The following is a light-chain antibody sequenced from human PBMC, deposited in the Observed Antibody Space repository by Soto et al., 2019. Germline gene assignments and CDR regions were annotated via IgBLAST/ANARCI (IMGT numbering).Light chain of an antibody. CDR1: QSVSNNY. CDR3: QQYGSSGT. Sequence: EIVLTQSRGTLSLSPGERATLSCRASQSVSNNYLAWYQQKPGQAPRLLIYGASNRATGLPDRFSGGGSGTFFTLTISRLEPEYFAVYYCQQYGSSGTFGQGTKVDI. V-gene: IGKV3-20*01. CDR2: GAS. J-gene: IGKJ1*01.